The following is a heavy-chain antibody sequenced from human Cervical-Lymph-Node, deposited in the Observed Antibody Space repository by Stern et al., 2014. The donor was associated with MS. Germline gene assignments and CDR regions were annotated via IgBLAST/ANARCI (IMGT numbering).Heavy chain of an antibody. Sequence: QVQLVQSGTKMQKPGASVKVSCKASGYTFTAFFIHWVRQVPGQGLEWMGRLNPNSDDPTYAQNFQDRVTLTRDTSISTAYLELSKLTSADTAVYSCAREATRIVVGIDYWGQGTQVTVPS. CDR3: AREATRIVVGIDY. CDR1: GYTFTAFF. J-gene: IGHJ4*02. V-gene: IGHV1-2*06. D-gene: IGHD1-26*01. CDR2: LNPNSDDP.